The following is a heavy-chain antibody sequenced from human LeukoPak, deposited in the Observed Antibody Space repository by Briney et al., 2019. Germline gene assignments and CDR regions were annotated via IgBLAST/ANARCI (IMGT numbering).Heavy chain of an antibody. CDR2: INHSGGT. CDR3: ARRPDGFDI. V-gene: IGHV4-34*01. J-gene: IGHJ3*02. CDR1: GGSFSGYH. Sequence: SETLSLTCAVYGGSFSGYHWSWIRQSPGRGLEWIGQINHSGGTDYNASVQRRVTISIDTARNQFSLRLSSLTAADTAIYYCARRPDGFDIWGQGTTVIVSS.